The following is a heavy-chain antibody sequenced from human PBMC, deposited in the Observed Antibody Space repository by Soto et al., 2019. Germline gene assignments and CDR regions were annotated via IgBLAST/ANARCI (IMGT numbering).Heavy chain of an antibody. Sequence: SETLSLTCTVSGGSISSSSYYWGWIRQPPGKGLEWIGSIYYSGSTYYNPSLKSRVTISVDTSKNQFSLKLSSVTAADTAVYYCARYYDFWSGYRYNWFDPWGQGTLVTVSS. V-gene: IGHV4-39*01. D-gene: IGHD3-3*01. CDR1: GGSISSSSYY. CDR2: IYYSGST. J-gene: IGHJ5*02. CDR3: ARYYDFWSGYRYNWFDP.